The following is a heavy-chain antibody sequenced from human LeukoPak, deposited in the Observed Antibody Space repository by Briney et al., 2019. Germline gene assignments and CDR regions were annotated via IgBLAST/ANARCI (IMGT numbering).Heavy chain of an antibody. J-gene: IGHJ6*03. Sequence: GGSLRLSCAASGFTFSSYWMSWVRQAPGKGLEWVANIKHDGSVQYCVDSVKGRFTISRDNAKNSLYLQMNSLRAEDTAVYYCARQGVGTYDYGDEGYYMDVWGKGTTVTISS. D-gene: IGHD4-17*01. CDR3: ARQGVGTYDYGDEGYYMDV. CDR1: GFTFSSYW. CDR2: IKHDGSVQ. V-gene: IGHV3-7*01.